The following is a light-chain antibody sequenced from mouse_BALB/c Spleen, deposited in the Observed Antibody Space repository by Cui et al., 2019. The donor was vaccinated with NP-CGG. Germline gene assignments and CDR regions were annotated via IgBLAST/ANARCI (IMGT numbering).Light chain of an antibody. V-gene: IGLV1*01. Sequence: QAVVTQESALTTSPGETVTLTCRSSTGAVTTSNYANWVQEKPDHLFTGLIGGTNNRAPGVPARFSGSLIGDKAALIITGAQTEDEAIYFCALWYSNHWVFGGGTKPTVL. CDR1: TGAVTTSNY. CDR2: GTN. J-gene: IGLJ1*01. CDR3: ALWYSNHWV.